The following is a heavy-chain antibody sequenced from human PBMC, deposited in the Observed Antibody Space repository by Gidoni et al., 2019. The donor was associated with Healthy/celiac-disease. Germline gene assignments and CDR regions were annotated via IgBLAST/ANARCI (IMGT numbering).Heavy chain of an antibody. V-gene: IGHV4-39*07. CDR2: IYYSGST. CDR3: ARGITVTNGFDP. Sequence: QLQLQESGPGLVKPSETLSLTCTVSGGSISSSSYYWGWIRQPPGKGLEWIGSIYYSGSTYYNPSLKSRVTISVDTSKNQFSLKLSSVTAADTAVYYCARGITVTNGFDPWGQGTLVTVSS. J-gene: IGHJ5*02. D-gene: IGHD4-17*01. CDR1: GGSISSSSYY.